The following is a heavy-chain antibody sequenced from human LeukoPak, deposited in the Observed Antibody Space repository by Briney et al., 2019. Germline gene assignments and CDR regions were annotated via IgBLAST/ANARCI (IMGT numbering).Heavy chain of an antibody. V-gene: IGHV1-24*01. CDR1: GYTLTELS. J-gene: IGHJ4*02. D-gene: IGHD5-12*01. CDR2: FDPEDGET. CDR3: QYIVATITGILVY. Sequence: ASVKVSCKVSGYTLTELSMHWVRQAPGKGLEWMGGFDPEDGETIYAQKFQGRVTMTEDTSTDTAYMELSSLRSADTAVYYCQYIVATITGILVYWGQGTLVTVSS.